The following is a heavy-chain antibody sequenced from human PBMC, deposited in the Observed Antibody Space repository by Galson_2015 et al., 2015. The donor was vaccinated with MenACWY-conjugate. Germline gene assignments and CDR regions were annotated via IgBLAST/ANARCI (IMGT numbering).Heavy chain of an antibody. CDR2: NSGSI. V-gene: IGHV3-9*01. J-gene: IGHJ6*02. Sequence: NSGSIGYADSVKGRFTISRDNAKNSLYLQMNSLRAEDTALYYCAKDMASIVGATTADDYYYYGMDVWGQGTTVTVSS. D-gene: IGHD1-26*01. CDR3: AKDMASIVGATTADDYYYYGMDV.